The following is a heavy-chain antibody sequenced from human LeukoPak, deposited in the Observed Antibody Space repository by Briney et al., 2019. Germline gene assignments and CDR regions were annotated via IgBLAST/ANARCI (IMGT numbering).Heavy chain of an antibody. V-gene: IGHV1-2*02. CDR3: AREGLEFKAHCSSTSCFSDWFDP. Sequence: ASVKVSCKASGYTFTGYYMHWVRQVPGQGLEWMGWINPNSGGTNYAQKFQGRVTMTRDTSISTAYMELSRLRSDDTAVYYCAREGLEFKAHCSSTSCFSDWFDPWGQGTLVTVSS. CDR2: INPNSGGT. J-gene: IGHJ5*02. D-gene: IGHD2-2*01. CDR1: GYTFTGYY.